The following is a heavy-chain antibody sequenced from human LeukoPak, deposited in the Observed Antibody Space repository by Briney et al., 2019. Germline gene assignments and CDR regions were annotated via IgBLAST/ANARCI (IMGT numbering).Heavy chain of an antibody. CDR2: IYYSGST. V-gene: IGHV4-34*01. Sequence: SETLSLTCAVYAGSFSGYYWSWIRQPPGKGLEGIGSIYYSGSTYYNPSLKSRVTISVDTSKNQFPLKLSSVTAVDTAVYYCATRNPLYYDILGYYYYYMDVWGKGTTVTVSS. D-gene: IGHD3-9*01. CDR3: ATRNPLYYDILGYYYYYMDV. CDR1: AGSFSGYY. J-gene: IGHJ6*03.